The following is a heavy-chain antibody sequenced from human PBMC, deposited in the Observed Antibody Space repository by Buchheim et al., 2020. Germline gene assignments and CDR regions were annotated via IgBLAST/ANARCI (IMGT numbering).Heavy chain of an antibody. J-gene: IGHJ4*02. CDR2: ISYDGSNK. Sequence: QVQLVESGGGVVQPGRSLRLSCAASGFTFSGYGMHWVRQAPGKGLEWVAVISYDGSNKYYADSVKGRFTISRDNSKNTLYLQMNSLRAEDTAVYYCAKDLRYCSSTSCYQDYWGQGTL. V-gene: IGHV3-30*18. CDR1: GFTFSGYG. D-gene: IGHD2-2*01. CDR3: AKDLRYCSSTSCYQDY.